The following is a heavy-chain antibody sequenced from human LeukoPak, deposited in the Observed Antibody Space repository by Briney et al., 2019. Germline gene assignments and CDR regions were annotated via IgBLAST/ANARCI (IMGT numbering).Heavy chain of an antibody. D-gene: IGHD3-10*01. Sequence: PGRSLRLSCAASGVTSRSNGMHWVRQAPGKGLEWVALITYDDFYKYYGDSVKGRFTISRDNSKNTLYLQMNSLRVEDTAVYYCAKDRISMVRSSDIDNWGQGTLVTVSS. J-gene: IGHJ4*02. CDR2: ITYDDFYK. CDR1: GVTSRSNG. V-gene: IGHV3-30*18. CDR3: AKDRISMVRSSDIDN.